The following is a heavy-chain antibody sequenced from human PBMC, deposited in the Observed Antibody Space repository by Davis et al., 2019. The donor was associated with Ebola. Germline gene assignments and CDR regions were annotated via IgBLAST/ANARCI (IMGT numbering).Heavy chain of an antibody. V-gene: IGHV3-13*01. J-gene: IGHJ6*02. Sequence: GESLKISCAASGFTFSNFDMHWVRQGKGKSLEWVSGIGTAGDTYYLDSVKGRFIISRENAKNSLHLQMNSLITGDTAVYYCARDPHGLDVWGQGTTVTVSS. CDR3: ARDPHGLDV. CDR2: IGTAGDT. CDR1: GFTFSNFD.